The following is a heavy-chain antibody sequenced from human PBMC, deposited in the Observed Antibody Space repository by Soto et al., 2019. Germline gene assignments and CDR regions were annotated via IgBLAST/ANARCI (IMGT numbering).Heavy chain of an antibody. CDR1: GFTFSVYG. CDR2: VSNDGRNE. D-gene: IGHD3-3*01. CDR3: APTITTSVDSTGRGALIDN. J-gene: IGHJ4*02. V-gene: IGHV3-30*03. Sequence: QVQLVESGGGVVQPGRSLRLSCAASGFTFSVYGMHWVRQAPGKGLEWVGVVSNDGRNEHYADSGRGRFTVSRDNSKNTLYLQMNSLRAEDTAVYYCAPTITTSVDSTGRGALIDNWGQGALVPVSS.